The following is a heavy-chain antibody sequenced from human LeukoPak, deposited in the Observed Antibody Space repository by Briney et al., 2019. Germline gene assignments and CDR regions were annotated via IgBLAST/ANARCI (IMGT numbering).Heavy chain of an antibody. CDR2: IYYSGST. V-gene: IGHV4-59*01. Sequence: PSQTLSLTCTVSGGSISSYYWNWIRQPPGKGLEWIGYIYYSGSTNYNPSLKGRVTISVDTSKNQFSLELTSVTAADTAVYYCARDLSQVGVVTLGASDIWGQGTMVTVSS. CDR1: GGSISSYY. CDR3: ARDLSQVGVVTLGASDI. D-gene: IGHD3-3*01. J-gene: IGHJ3*02.